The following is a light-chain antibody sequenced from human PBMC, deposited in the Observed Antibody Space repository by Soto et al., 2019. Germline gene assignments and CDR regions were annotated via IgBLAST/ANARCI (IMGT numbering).Light chain of an antibody. Sequence: EMVMTQSPATLSVSPGERATLSCRASQSVSSNLAWYQQKPGQAPRLLIYGASTRATGIPARFSGSGSGTEFTLTISSLQSEDFAVYYCQQYINWLVTFGPGTKVDIK. CDR1: QSVSSN. V-gene: IGKV3-15*01. J-gene: IGKJ3*01. CDR3: QQYINWLVT. CDR2: GAS.